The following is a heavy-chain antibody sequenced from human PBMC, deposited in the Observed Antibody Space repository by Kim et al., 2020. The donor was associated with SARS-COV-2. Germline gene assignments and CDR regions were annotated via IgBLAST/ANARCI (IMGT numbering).Heavy chain of an antibody. D-gene: IGHD2-2*02. CDR3: ARATFIVVVPAAIWVDEYYYGMDV. Sequence: ASVKVSCKASGYTFTSYDINWVRQATGQGLEWMGWMNPNSGNTGYAQKFQGRVTMTRNTSISTAYMELSSLRSEDTAVYYCARATFIVVVPAAIWVDEYYYGMDVWGQGTTVTVSS. CDR1: GYTFTSYD. V-gene: IGHV1-8*01. J-gene: IGHJ6*02. CDR2: MNPNSGNT.